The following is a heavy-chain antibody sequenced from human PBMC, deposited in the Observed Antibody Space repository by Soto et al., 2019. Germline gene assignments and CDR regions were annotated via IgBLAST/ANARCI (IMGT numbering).Heavy chain of an antibody. CDR2: IIPIFATS. CDR1: GDTFSSYA. CDR3: KKTPPRTSATAYYFDY. Sequence: SVKVSCKGSGDTFSSYAISWVRQAPGQGLEWMGGIIPIFATSNYAEKFQGRVTITADESTNTAYMELSSLRSDDTAVYYCKKTPPRTSATAYYFDYWGQGTLVTVSS. J-gene: IGHJ4*02. V-gene: IGHV1-69*13. D-gene: IGHD2-21*01.